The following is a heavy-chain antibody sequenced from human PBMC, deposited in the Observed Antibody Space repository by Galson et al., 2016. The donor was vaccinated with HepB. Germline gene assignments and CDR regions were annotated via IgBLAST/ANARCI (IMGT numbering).Heavy chain of an antibody. V-gene: IGHV4-59*08. CDR2: VYNSGIT. J-gene: IGHJ4*02. CDR1: GGSISNYY. Sequence: SETLSLTCTVSGGSISNYYWSWIRQPPGKGLEWIGYVYNSGITKYNPSLMSRVTISVDTSKTQFSLNLRSVTAADTAVYYCARHRQAVAGIFDYWGQGKMVTVSS. D-gene: IGHD6-19*01. CDR3: ARHRQAVAGIFDY.